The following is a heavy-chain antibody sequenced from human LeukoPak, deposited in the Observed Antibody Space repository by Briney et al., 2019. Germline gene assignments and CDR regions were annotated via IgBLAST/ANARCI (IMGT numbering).Heavy chain of an antibody. Sequence: GGSLRLSCAASGFTFSSYSMNWVRQAPGKGLEWVSSISSSSSYIYYADSVKGRFTISRDNAKNSLYLRMNSLRAEDTAVYYCAGQYSSGWYPRGAFDIWGQGTMVTVSS. CDR1: GFTFSSYS. CDR3: AGQYSSGWYPRGAFDI. V-gene: IGHV3-21*01. J-gene: IGHJ3*02. CDR2: ISSSSSYI. D-gene: IGHD6-19*01.